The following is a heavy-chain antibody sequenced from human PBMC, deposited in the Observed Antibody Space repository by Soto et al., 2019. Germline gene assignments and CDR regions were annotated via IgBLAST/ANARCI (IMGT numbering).Heavy chain of an antibody. CDR3: ARAALGRDGYNGGRVY. D-gene: IGHD5-12*01. CDR1: GFTFSSYS. J-gene: IGHJ4*02. V-gene: IGHV3-21*01. Sequence: EVQLVESGGGLVKPGGSLRLSCAASGFTFSSYSMNWVRQAPGKGLEWVSSISSSSSYIYYADSVKGRFTISRDNAKNSLYLQMNSLRAEETAVYYCARAALGRDGYNGGRVYWGQGTLVTVSS. CDR2: ISSSSSYI.